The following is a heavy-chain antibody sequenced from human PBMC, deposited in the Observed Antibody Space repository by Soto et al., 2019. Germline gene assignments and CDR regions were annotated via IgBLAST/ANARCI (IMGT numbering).Heavy chain of an antibody. CDR2: INAGNGNT. V-gene: IGHV1-3*05. CDR1: GYTFTSYA. J-gene: IGHJ4*02. Sequence: QVQLVQSGAEEKKPGASVKVSCKASGYTFTSYAMHWVRQAPGQRLEWMGWINAGNGNTKYSQKFQGRVTITRDTFASTDDMDRSSLGAECTALYYCAVSGGSYVTEDYWGQRTLVTVSS. CDR3: AVSGGSYVTEDY. D-gene: IGHD3-22*01.